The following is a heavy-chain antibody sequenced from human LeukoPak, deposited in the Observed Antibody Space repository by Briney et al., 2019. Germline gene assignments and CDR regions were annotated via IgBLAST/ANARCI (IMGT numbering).Heavy chain of an antibody. CDR1: GFTFSNAW. D-gene: IGHD2-2*01. J-gene: IGHJ4*02. CDR3: AKPQLNGGFDY. CDR2: IKSKTDGGTT. V-gene: IGHV3-15*01. Sequence: GGSLRLSCAASGFTFSNAWMSWVRQAPGKGLEWVGRIKSKTDGGTTDYAAPVKGRFTISRDDSKNTLYLQMNSLKTEDTAVYYCAKPQLNGGFDYWGQGTLVTVSS.